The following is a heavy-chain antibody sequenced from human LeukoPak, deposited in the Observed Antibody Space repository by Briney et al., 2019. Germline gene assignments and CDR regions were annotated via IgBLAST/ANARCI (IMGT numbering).Heavy chain of an antibody. CDR2: IYHSGST. J-gene: IGHJ4*02. D-gene: IGHD4-17*01. Sequence: SETLPLTCAVSGGPSTISNGWSWVPNPPGKGLGGMGEIYHSGSTNYNPSLKSRVTISVDKSKNQFSLKLSSVTAADTAVYYCARDSGPYGPRYFDYWGQGTLVTVSS. CDR3: ARDSGPYGPRYFDY. V-gene: IGHV4-4*02. CDR1: GGPSTISNG.